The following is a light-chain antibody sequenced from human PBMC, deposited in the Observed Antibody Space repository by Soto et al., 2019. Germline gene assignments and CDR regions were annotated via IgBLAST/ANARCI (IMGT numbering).Light chain of an antibody. J-gene: IGKJ1*01. CDR2: KAS. V-gene: IGKV1-5*03. CDR3: QQYNDFSWT. CDR1: QSIGIW. Sequence: IQMTQSPSTLSASVGDRVAITCRASQSIGIWLAWYQKKPGKAPSFLIYKASTMQTGVPSRFSGSGSGTEFTLTISSLQHDDFATYYFQQYNDFSWTFGQGTKVEIK.